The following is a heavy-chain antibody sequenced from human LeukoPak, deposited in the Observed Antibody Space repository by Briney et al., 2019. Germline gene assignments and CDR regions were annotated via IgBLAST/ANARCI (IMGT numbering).Heavy chain of an antibody. CDR1: GGSISSGGYY. Sequence: SETLSLTCTVSGGSISSGGYYWSWIRQHPGKGLEWIGYIYYSGSTYYNPSLKSRVSISVDTSKNQFSLNLSSVTAADTAVYYCARDRPGHGGNGGFDYWGQGTLVTVSS. CDR3: ARDRPGHGGNGGFDY. V-gene: IGHV4-31*03. CDR2: IYYSGST. D-gene: IGHD4-23*01. J-gene: IGHJ4*02.